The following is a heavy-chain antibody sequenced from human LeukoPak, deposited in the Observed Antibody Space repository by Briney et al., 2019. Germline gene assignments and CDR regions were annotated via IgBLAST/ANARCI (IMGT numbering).Heavy chain of an antibody. V-gene: IGHV4-30-2*01. CDR1: GGSISSYS. D-gene: IGHD6-19*01. CDR3: ARGHIRRSSGSLPDY. J-gene: IGHJ4*02. Sequence: SETLSLTCTVSGGSISSYSWSWIRQPPGKGLEWIGYIYHSGSTYYNPSLKSRVTISVDRSKNQFSLKLSSVTAADTAVYYCARGHIRRSSGSLPDYWGQGTLVTVSS. CDR2: IYHSGST.